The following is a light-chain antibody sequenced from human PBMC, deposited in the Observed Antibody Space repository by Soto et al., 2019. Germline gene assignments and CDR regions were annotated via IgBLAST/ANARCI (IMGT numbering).Light chain of an antibody. V-gene: IGKV3-20*01. CDR2: DAS. CDR1: QSVSSNY. Sequence: EIVLTQSPGTLSLSPGERATLSCRASQSVSSNYLAWYQKKPGQAPRLLIYDASSRATGIPDRFSGSGSGTGFTLTISRLEPEDFAVYYCQQYRSSPFTFGPGTKVDIK. J-gene: IGKJ3*01. CDR3: QQYRSSPFT.